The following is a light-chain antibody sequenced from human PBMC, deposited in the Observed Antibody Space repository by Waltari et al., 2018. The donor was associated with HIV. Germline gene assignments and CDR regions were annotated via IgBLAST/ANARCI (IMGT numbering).Light chain of an antibody. CDR2: DSS. V-gene: IGKV3-11*01. Sequence: PGERATLSCRASQSVGSYLAWYQQKPGQAPRLLMSDSSTRATGIPARFSACGSGTDFTLTISSLEPEDFAVYYCHQRSKWPLTFGGGTKVEIK. J-gene: IGKJ4*01. CDR1: QSVGSY. CDR3: HQRSKWPLT.